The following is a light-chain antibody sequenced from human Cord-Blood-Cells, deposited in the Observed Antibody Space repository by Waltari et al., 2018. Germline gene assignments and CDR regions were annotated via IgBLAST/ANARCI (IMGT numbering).Light chain of an antibody. J-gene: IGKJ3*01. V-gene: IGKV1-39*01. CDR3: QQSYSTLT. Sequence: DIHMPQSPSSLSASVGYRVTITCRASQSISSYLNWYQQKPGKAPKLLIYAASSLQSGVPSRFSGSGSGTDFTLTISSLQPEDFATYYCQQSYSTLTFGPGTKVDIK. CDR2: AAS. CDR1: QSISSY.